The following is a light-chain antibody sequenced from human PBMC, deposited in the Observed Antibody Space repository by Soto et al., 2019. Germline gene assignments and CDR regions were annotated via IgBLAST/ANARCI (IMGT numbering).Light chain of an antibody. V-gene: IGKV1-5*03. CDR1: ESTNSW. CDR3: QQYTTYSPYT. Sequence: DIQMTQSPSTLSASVGDRVTITCRASESTNSWMAWYQQKPGKAPKLLMYQASSLESGVPSRFSGSGSGTEFTLTINSLQPDDFATYYCQQYTTYSPYTFGQGTKLEIK. CDR2: QAS. J-gene: IGKJ2*01.